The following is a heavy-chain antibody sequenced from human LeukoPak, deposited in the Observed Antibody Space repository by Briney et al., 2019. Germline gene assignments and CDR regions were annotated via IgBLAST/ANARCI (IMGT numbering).Heavy chain of an antibody. CDR3: ASNGDYGGNSVDY. CDR1: GGTFSSYA. Sequence: ASVKVSCKASGGTFSSYAISWVRQAPGQGLEWMGGIIPIFSTANYAQKFQGRVTITTDESTSTAYMELSSLRSEDTAVYYCASNGDYGGNSVDYWGQGTLVTVSS. V-gene: IGHV1-69*05. J-gene: IGHJ4*02. D-gene: IGHD4-23*01. CDR2: IIPIFSTA.